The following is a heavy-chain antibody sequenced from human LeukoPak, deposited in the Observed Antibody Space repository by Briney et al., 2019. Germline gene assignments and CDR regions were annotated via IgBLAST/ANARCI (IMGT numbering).Heavy chain of an antibody. D-gene: IGHD3-16*01. V-gene: IGHV1-18*01. J-gene: IGHJ6*02. CDR3: ARGGRSGMDV. Sequence: ASVKVSCKASGYTLTSYGFAWVRQAPGQGLEWMGWISAYNGNTNIAQKFQGRVTMTTDTSTSTVYMEVRSLRSDDTAVYYCARGGRSGMDVWGQGTTVTVS. CDR2: ISAYNGNT. CDR1: GYTLTSYG.